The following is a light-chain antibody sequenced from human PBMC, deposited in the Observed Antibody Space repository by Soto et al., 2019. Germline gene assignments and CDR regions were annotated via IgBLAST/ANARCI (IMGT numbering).Light chain of an antibody. J-gene: IGKJ4*01. V-gene: IGKV1-39*01. CDR1: QSISTN. CDR2: AAS. Sequence: IQMYKSPSSLSASVGDRVTITCRASQSISTNLNWYQQKAGKAPKLLIYAASTLQSGVPSTFSGSGSGTDFTLTISSLQPEDFATYFCQQCYGTPLTFGGGTKVDIK. CDR3: QQCYGTPLT.